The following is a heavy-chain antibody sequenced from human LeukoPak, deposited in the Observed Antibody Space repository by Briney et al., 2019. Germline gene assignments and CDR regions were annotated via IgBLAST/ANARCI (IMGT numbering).Heavy chain of an antibody. CDR2: INTDGSST. J-gene: IGHJ1*01. Sequence: GGSLRLSCAASGFTFSSYWMHWVRQAPGKGLVWVSRINTDGSSTSYADSVKGRFTISRDNAKNTLYLQMNSLRAEDTAVYYCARDSRPRGGYSSSLQHWGQGTLVTVSS. D-gene: IGHD6-6*01. CDR1: GFTFSSYW. CDR3: ARDSRPRGGYSSSLQH. V-gene: IGHV3-74*01.